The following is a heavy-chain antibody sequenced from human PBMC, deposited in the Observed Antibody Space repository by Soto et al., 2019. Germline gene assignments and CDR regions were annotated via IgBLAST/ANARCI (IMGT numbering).Heavy chain of an antibody. CDR3: AKYSGGRPYSSSEYYFDY. D-gene: IGHD6-6*01. Sequence: WGSPRLSCAASGFTFSSYAMSWVRQAPGKGLEWVSAISGSGGSTYYADSVKGRFTISRDNSKNTLYLQMNSLRAEDTAVYYCAKYSGGRPYSSSEYYFDYWGQGTLVTVSS. CDR2: ISGSGGST. V-gene: IGHV3-23*01. CDR1: GFTFSSYA. J-gene: IGHJ4*02.